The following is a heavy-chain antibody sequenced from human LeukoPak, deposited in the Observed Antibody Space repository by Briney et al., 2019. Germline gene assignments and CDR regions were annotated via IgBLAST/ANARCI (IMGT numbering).Heavy chain of an antibody. CDR1: GYSISSGYY. Sequence: PSETLSLTCAVSGYSISSGYYWGWIRQPPGKGLEWIGSIYHSGSTYYNPSLKSRVTISVDTSKNQFSLKLSSVTAADTAVYYCARGHDYGGNDDYWGQGTPVTVSS. J-gene: IGHJ4*02. V-gene: IGHV4-38-2*01. CDR3: ARGHDYGGNDDY. CDR2: IYHSGST. D-gene: IGHD4-23*01.